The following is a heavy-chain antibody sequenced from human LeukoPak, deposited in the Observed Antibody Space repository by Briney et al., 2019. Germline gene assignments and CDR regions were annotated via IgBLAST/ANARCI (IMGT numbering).Heavy chain of an antibody. CDR3: AREGTERRIDY. J-gene: IGHJ4*02. CDR1: GGSFRGYY. Sequence: PSETLSLTCAVYGGSFRGYYWSWIRQPPGKGLEWIGEINHSGSTNYNPSLKSRVTISVDTSKNQFSLKLSSVTAADTAVYYCAREGTERRIDYWGQRTLVTVSS. CDR2: INHSGST. D-gene: IGHD1-1*01. V-gene: IGHV4-34*01.